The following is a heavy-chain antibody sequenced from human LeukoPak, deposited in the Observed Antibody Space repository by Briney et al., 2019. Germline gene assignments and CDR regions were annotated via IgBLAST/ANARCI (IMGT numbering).Heavy chain of an antibody. V-gene: IGHV4-31*03. CDR3: ARGGYDSSGEFDY. J-gene: IGHJ4*02. Sequence: SETLSLTCTVSGGSISSGGYYWSWIRQHPGKGLEWIGYIYYSGSTYYNPSLKSRVTISVDTSKNQFSLKLSSVTAADTAVYYCARGGYDSSGEFDYWGQGTLVTVSS. CDR1: GGSISSGGYY. D-gene: IGHD3-22*01. CDR2: IYYSGST.